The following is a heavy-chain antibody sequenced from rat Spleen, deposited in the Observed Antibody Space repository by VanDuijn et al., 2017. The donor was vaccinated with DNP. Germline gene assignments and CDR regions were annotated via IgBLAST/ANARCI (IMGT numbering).Heavy chain of an antibody. D-gene: IGHD1-11*01. CDR2: INKDSSTI. Sequence: EVQLVESGGGLVQPGRSLKLSCAASGFIFFDYWMGWVRQAPGKGLEWIGEINKDSSTIKYAPSLKDKFTISRDNAQNTLYLQMSKLGSEDTAIYYCAKGPNYGGWSDYFDYWGQGVMVTVSS. CDR3: AKGPNYGGWSDYFDY. V-gene: IGHV4-2*01. J-gene: IGHJ2*01. CDR1: GFIFFDYW.